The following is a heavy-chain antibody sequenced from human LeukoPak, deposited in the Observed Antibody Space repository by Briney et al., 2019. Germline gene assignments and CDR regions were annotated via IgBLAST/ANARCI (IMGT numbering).Heavy chain of an antibody. Sequence: SETLSLTCTVSGGSISSYYWSWIRQPPGKGLEYIGYIYYSGITDYNPSLKSRLTISVDTSKNQFSLKLNSVTAADTAMYYCARQHDGSGRPNWFDPWGQGTLATVSS. CDR3: ARQHDGSGRPNWFDP. CDR1: GGSISSYY. J-gene: IGHJ5*02. V-gene: IGHV4-59*08. CDR2: IYYSGIT. D-gene: IGHD6-19*01.